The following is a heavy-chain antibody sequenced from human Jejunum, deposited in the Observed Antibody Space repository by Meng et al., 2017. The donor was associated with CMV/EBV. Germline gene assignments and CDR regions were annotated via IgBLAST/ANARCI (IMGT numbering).Heavy chain of an antibody. Sequence: SLTCAVYGGSFSGYYWSWIRQPPGKGLEWIGEINHSGSTNYNPSLKSRVIISVDTSKNQFSLKLSSVTPEDTAVYYCVRDGTWGHWGQGTLVTVSS. J-gene: IGHJ4*02. CDR3: VRDGTWGH. CDR1: GGSFSGYY. V-gene: IGHV4-34*01. D-gene: IGHD3-16*01. CDR2: INHSGST.